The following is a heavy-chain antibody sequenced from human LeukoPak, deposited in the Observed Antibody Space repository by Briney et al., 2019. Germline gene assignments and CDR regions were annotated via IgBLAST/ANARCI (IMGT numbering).Heavy chain of an antibody. V-gene: IGHV4-59*01. J-gene: IGHJ6*03. CDR3: ARMVGWGARRYYYYYMDV. D-gene: IGHD1-26*01. CDR1: GGSFSGYY. Sequence: SETLSLTCAVYGGSFSGYYWSWIRQPPGKGLEWIGYIYYSGSTNYNPSLKSRVTISVDTSKNQFFLKLSSVTAADTAVYYCARMVGWGARRYYYYYMDVWGKGTTVTISS. CDR2: IYYSGST.